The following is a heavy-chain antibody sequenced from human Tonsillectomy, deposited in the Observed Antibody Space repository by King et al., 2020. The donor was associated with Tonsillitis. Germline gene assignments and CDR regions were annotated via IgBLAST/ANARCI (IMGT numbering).Heavy chain of an antibody. D-gene: IGHD4-17*01. J-gene: IGHJ4*02. CDR2: IYSGGST. Sequence: DVQLVESGGGLIQPGGSLRLSCSASGFIVSSDYMSWVRHAPGKGLEWVSVIYSGGSTYYADSVKGRFTISRDNSKNTLYLQMNSLRAEDTAVYYCARDWYGVGFFDYWGQGTLVTVSS. CDR1: GFIVSSDY. V-gene: IGHV3-53*01. CDR3: ARDWYGVGFFDY.